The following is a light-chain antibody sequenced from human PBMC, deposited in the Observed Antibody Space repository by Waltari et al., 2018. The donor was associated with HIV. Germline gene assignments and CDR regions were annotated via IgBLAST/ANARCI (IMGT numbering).Light chain of an antibody. CDR1: NLGANT. CDR2: DAS. Sequence: SYVLTQPPSVSVPPGQTARIPCGGDNLGANTVTWFQHNPGQAPVLVLYDASGRPSGIPERFSGSNSGNAATLTISRVEAGDEADYYCQVWDSETDHVIFGGGTKLTVL. CDR3: QVWDSETDHVI. V-gene: IGLV3-21*02. J-gene: IGLJ2*01.